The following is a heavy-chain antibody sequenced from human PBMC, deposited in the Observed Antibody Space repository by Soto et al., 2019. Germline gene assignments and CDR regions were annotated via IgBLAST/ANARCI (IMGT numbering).Heavy chain of an antibody. CDR2: INHSGST. D-gene: IGHD6-19*01. V-gene: IGHV4-34*01. J-gene: IGHJ4*02. CDR3: ARGGIAVAGTGGDYFDY. CDR1: GGSFSGYY. Sequence: QVQLQQWGAGLLKPSETLSLTCAVYGGSFSGYYWSWIRQPPGKGLEWLGEINHSGSTNYNPSLKSRVTISVDTSKKQFSLKLSSVAAADTAVYYCARGGIAVAGTGGDYFDYWGQGTLVTVSS.